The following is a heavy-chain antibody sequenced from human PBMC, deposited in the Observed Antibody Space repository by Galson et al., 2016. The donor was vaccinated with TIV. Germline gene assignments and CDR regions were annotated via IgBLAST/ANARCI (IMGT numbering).Heavy chain of an antibody. CDR1: GGSISSGNYY. CDR2: IYYSGST. CDR3: ARVPLADSSTRSYVRFDP. D-gene: IGHD6-13*01. J-gene: IGHJ5*02. Sequence: TLSLTCTVSGGSISSGNYYWSWIRQHPGKGLEWIGYIYYSGSTYYNPSLKSRVTISVDTSKNQFSLKLSSVTAADTAVYYCARVPLADSSTRSYVRFDPWGQGTLVTVSS. V-gene: IGHV4-31*03.